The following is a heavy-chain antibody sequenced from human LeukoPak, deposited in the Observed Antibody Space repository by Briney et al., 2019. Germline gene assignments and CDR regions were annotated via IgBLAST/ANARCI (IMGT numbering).Heavy chain of an antibody. J-gene: IGHJ4*02. D-gene: IGHD6-13*01. CDR3: ARDSSSWFFDY. Sequence: GGSLRLSCAASGFTFSSYSMNWVRQAPGKGLEWVSSISSTISYIYYAGSVKGRFTISRDNAKNSLYLQMNSLRAEDTAVYYCARDSSSWFFDYWGQGTLVTVSS. V-gene: IGHV3-21*01. CDR2: ISSTISYI. CDR1: GFTFSSYS.